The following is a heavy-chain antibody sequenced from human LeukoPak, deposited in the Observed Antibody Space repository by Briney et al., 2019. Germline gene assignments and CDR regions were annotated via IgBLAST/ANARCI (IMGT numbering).Heavy chain of an antibody. CDR1: DFTFNNYW. J-gene: IGHJ4*02. CDR3: TRDALFGSGRTHLDF. D-gene: IGHD3-10*01. CDR2: IKHDGSEA. Sequence: PGGSLRLSCAASDFTFNNYWMSCVRQAPGKGLEWVANIKHDGSEAHYVGSVKGRFTISRDNAKNSVSLQMNSLNVDDTGVYFCTRDALFGSGRTHLDFWSQGTLVSVSS. V-gene: IGHV3-7*04.